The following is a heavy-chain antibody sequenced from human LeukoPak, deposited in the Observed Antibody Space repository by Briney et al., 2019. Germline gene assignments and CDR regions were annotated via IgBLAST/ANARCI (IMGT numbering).Heavy chain of an antibody. CDR3: ARDDFRHYYDSSGYSDAFDI. D-gene: IGHD3-22*01. CDR1: GGTFSSYA. CDR2: IIPIFGTA. J-gene: IGHJ3*02. V-gene: IGHV1-69*13. Sequence: SVKVSCKASGGTFSSYAISWVRQAPGQGLEWMGGIIPIFGTANYAQKFQGRVTITADEPTSTAYMELSSLRSEDTAVYYCARDDFRHYYDSSGYSDAFDIWGQGTMVAVSS.